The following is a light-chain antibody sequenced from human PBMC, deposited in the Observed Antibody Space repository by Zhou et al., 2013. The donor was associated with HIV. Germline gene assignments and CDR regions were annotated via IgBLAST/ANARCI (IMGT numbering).Light chain of an antibody. J-gene: IGKJ5*01. CDR3: QQSYSASQIT. V-gene: IGKV1-39*01. CDR2: AAS. Sequence: DIQMTQSPSSLSASVGDRVTITCRASQSINKYLNWYQQKAGETPKLLIYAASTLQSGVPSRFNGSGSGTDFSLTISSLQPEDFATYYCQQSYSASQITFGQGTRLEIK. CDR1: QSINKY.